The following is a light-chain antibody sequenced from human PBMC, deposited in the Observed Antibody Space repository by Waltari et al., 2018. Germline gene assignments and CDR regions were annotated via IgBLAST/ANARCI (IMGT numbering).Light chain of an antibody. CDR1: SSDVGRYYY. V-gene: IGLV2-11*01. CDR3: YSYAATYSI. CDR2: EVS. J-gene: IGLJ2*01. Sequence: QSALTQPRSVSGSPGPSVTISCPGPSSDVGRYYYFSCYQQRPGTPPNLIISEVSQRPSGVPDRFSGSKSGNTASLTISGLQADDEADYYCYSYAATYSIFGGGTKLTVL.